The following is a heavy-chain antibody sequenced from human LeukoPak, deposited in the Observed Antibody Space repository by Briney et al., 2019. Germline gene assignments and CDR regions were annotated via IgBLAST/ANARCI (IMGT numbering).Heavy chain of an antibody. V-gene: IGHV2-5*01. CDR1: GFSLSMNGVG. Sequence: SGPTLMKPTQPLTLTCTFSGFSLSMNGVGVGWIRQPPGKALEWLALIYWNDEKRYISSLKSRLTITKDTSKKQVVLTMTNMSPVDTATYYCVHSGPNGKLDVYHIWGQGTMVTVSS. J-gene: IGHJ3*02. D-gene: IGHD4/OR15-4a*01. CDR2: IYWNDEK. CDR3: VHSGPNGKLDVYHI.